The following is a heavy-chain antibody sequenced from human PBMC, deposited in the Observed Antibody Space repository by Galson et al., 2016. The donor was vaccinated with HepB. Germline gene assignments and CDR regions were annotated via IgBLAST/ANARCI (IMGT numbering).Heavy chain of an antibody. CDR3: ARGNSGSYPFDY. CDR2: ISSSSCYI. J-gene: IGHJ4*02. CDR1: GFTFSSYS. D-gene: IGHD1-26*01. Sequence: SLRLSCAVSGFTFSSYSMKWVRQAPGKGLEWVSSISSSSCYISYADSVKGRFTISRDNAKNSLYLQMNSLRAEDTAVYYCARGNSGSYPFDYWGQGTLVTVSS. V-gene: IGHV3-21*01.